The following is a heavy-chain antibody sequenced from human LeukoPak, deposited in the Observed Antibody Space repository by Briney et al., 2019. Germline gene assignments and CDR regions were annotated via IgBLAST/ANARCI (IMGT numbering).Heavy chain of an antibody. J-gene: IGHJ4*02. CDR1: GFTFSSYS. Sequence: PGGSLRLSCAASGFTFSSYSMNWVRQAPGKGLEWVSHISSSSSIIDYADSVKGRFTISRDNAKNSLYLQINSLRVEDTAVYYCARAPFDTAMVTGFDYWGQGTLVTVSS. D-gene: IGHD5-18*01. V-gene: IGHV3-48*01. CDR3: ARAPFDTAMVTGFDY. CDR2: ISSSSSII.